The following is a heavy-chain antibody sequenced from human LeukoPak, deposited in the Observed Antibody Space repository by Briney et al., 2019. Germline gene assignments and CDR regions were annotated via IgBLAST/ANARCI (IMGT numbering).Heavy chain of an antibody. CDR2: ISSSSSYI. Sequence: GSLRLSCAASGFTFSSYSMNWVRQAPGKGLEWVSSISSSSSYIYYADSVEGRFTISRDNAKNSLYLQMNSLRAEDTAVYYCARDSLGGFDPWGQGTLVTVSS. V-gene: IGHV3-21*01. D-gene: IGHD3-10*01. J-gene: IGHJ5*02. CDR3: ARDSLGGFDP. CDR1: GFTFSSYS.